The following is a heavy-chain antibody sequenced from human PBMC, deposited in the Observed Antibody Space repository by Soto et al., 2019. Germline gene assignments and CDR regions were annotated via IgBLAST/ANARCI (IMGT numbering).Heavy chain of an antibody. V-gene: IGHV3-64D*06. CDR1: GFTFSSYA. CDR2: ISSNGGST. J-gene: IGHJ4*02. D-gene: IGHD3-10*01. CDR3: VKDVRYYYGSPTNFDY. Sequence: HPGGSLRLSCSASGFTFSSYAMHWVRQAPGKGLEYVSAISSNGGSTYYADSVKGRFTISRDNSKNTLYLQMSSLRAEDTAVYYCVKDVRYYYGSPTNFDYWGQGTLVTSPQ.